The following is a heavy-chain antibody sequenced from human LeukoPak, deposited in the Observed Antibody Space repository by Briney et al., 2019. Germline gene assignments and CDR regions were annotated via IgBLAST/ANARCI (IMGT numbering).Heavy chain of an antibody. V-gene: IGHV4-59*01. CDR3: ARVRRSGWHHYFDY. CDR1: GGSISSYY. CDR2: IYYSGST. J-gene: IGHJ4*02. Sequence: KSSETLSLTCTVSGGSISSYYWSWIRQPPGKGLEWIGYIYYSGSTNYNPSLKSRVTISVDTSKNQFSLKLSSVTAADTAVYYCARVRRSGWHHYFDYWGQGTLVTVSS. D-gene: IGHD6-19*01.